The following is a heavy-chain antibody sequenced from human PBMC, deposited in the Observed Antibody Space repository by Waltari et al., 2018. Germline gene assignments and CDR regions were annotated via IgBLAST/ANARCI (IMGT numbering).Heavy chain of an antibody. Sequence: QVQLQQWGAGLLKPSETLSLTCAVYGGSFSGYYWSWIRQPPGKGLEWIGEINHSGSTNYNPSLKSRVTISVDTSKNQFSLKLSSVTAADTAVYYCASNRKIWGLLWGQGTLVTVSS. D-gene: IGHD3-16*01. CDR1: GGSFSGYY. V-gene: IGHV4-34*01. CDR2: INHSGST. CDR3: ASNRKIWGLL. J-gene: IGHJ4*02.